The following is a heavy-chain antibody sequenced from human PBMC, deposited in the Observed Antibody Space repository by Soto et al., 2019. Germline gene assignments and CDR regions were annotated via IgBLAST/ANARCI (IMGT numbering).Heavy chain of an antibody. CDR1: GFTFSSYG. CDR3: ARDPSRTIFGVVTPEGFDP. D-gene: IGHD3-3*01. Sequence: PGGSLRLSCAASGFTFSSYGMHWVRQAPGKGLEWVAVIWYDGSNKYYADSVKGRFTISRDNSKNTLYLQMNSLRAEDTAVYYCARDPSRTIFGVVTPEGFDPWGQGT. V-gene: IGHV3-33*01. CDR2: IWYDGSNK. J-gene: IGHJ5*02.